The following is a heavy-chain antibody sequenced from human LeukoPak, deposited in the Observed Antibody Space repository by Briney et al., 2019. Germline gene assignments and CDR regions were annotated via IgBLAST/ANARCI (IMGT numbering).Heavy chain of an antibody. CDR1: GGTFSSYA. V-gene: IGHV1-69*01. J-gene: IGHJ5*02. CDR2: IIPIFGTA. CDR3: ARDRDRGAQNWFDP. Sequence: GSSVKVSCKASGGTFSSYAISWVRQAPGQGLEWMGGIIPIFGTANYAQKFQGRVTITADESTSTAYMELSSLRSEDTAVYYCARDRDRGAQNWFDPWGQGTLVTVSS.